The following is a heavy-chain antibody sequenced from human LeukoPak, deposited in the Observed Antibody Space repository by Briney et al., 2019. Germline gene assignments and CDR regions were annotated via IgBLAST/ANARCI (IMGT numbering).Heavy chain of an antibody. Sequence: SVKVSCKASGGSFRTYPISWVRQAPGQGLEWMGGLTQFFRRTNYTQKLQGRLTITTDESSSTAYMELSDLRSDDTAVYYCATSESGRSWDWFAPWGQGTLVTVSS. CDR1: GGSFRTYP. D-gene: IGHD3-10*01. CDR2: LTQFFRRT. J-gene: IGHJ5*02. V-gene: IGHV1-69*05. CDR3: ATSESGRSWDWFAP.